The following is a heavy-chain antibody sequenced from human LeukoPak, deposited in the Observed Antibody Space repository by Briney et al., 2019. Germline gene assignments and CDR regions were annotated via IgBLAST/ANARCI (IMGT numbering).Heavy chain of an antibody. CDR3: ARDQSYDNSYCPVVGY. D-gene: IGHD3-22*01. V-gene: IGHV1-18*04. J-gene: IGHJ4*02. CDR1: GFTLTKYG. Sequence: ASVKVSCEASGFTLTKYGISWVRQAPGQGPEWMGWISGYNGNTDYAQKFQGRVTMTTDTSTSTAYMELRSLRSDDTAVYYCARDQSYDNSYCPVVGYWGQGTLVTVSS. CDR2: ISGYNGNT.